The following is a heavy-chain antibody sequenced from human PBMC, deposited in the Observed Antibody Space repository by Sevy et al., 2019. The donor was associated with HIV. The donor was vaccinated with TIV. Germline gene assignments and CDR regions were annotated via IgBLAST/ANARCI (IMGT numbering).Heavy chain of an antibody. CDR3: ARDNPELRWYFDL. Sequence: GGSLRLSCAASGFTVSSNYMSWVRQAPGKGLEWFSVIYSGGSTYYADSVKGRFTISSDNSKNTLYLQMNSLRAEDTAVYYCARDNPELRWYFDLWGRGALVTVSS. J-gene: IGHJ2*01. V-gene: IGHV3-53*01. CDR1: GFTVSSNY. CDR2: IYSGGST. D-gene: IGHD1-26*01.